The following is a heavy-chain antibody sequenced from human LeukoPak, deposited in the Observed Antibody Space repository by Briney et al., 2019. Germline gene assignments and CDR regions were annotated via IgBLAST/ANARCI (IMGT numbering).Heavy chain of an antibody. Sequence: GASVKVSCKASGYTFINYDIRWVQQAPGQGLECMGWISAYNGDTNYAQKLQGRVTMTTDTSTSTAYMELRSLRSDDTAVYYCAREKTMAYGMDVWGQGTTITVSS. CDR1: GYTFINYD. CDR2: ISAYNGDT. V-gene: IGHV1-18*01. CDR3: AREKTMAYGMDV. J-gene: IGHJ6*02. D-gene: IGHD5-24*01.